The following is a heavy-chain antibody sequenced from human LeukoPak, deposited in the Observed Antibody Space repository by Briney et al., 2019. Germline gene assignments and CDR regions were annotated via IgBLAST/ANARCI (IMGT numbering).Heavy chain of an antibody. Sequence: SETLSLTCTVSGGSISSYYWSWIRQPPGKGLEWIGYIYTSGSTNYNPSLKSRVTISVDTSKNQFSLKLSSVTAADTAVYYCASGVVLMVYDYWGQGTLVTVSS. CDR3: ASGVVLMVYDY. CDR2: IYTSGST. CDR1: GGSISSYY. J-gene: IGHJ4*02. D-gene: IGHD2-8*01. V-gene: IGHV4-4*09.